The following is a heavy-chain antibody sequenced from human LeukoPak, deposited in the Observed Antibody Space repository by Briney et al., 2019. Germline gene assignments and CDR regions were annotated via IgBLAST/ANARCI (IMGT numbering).Heavy chain of an antibody. V-gene: IGHV3-23*01. D-gene: IGHD2-15*01. Sequence: GGSLRLSCAASGFTFSSYGMSWVRQAPGKGLEWVSAISGSGGSTYYADSVKGRFTISRDNSKNTLYLQMNSLRAEDTAVYYCARHRSGGSQDDAFDIWGQGTLVTVSS. CDR2: ISGSGGST. CDR1: GFTFSSYG. CDR3: ARHRSGGSQDDAFDI. J-gene: IGHJ3*02.